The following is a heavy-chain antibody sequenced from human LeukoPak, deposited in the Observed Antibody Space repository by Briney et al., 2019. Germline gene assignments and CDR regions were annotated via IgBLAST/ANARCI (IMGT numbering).Heavy chain of an antibody. CDR1: GFTFSSYG. CDR3: ATSMAAQPLFAFDY. J-gene: IGHJ4*02. V-gene: IGHV3-23*01. CDR2: ISGSGGST. D-gene: IGHD5-24*01. Sequence: GGSLRLSCAASGFTFSSYGMSWVRQAPGKGLEWVSAISGSGGSTYYADSVKGRFTISRDNSKNTLYLQMNSLGAEDTAVYYCATSMAAQPLFAFDYWGQGTLVTVSS.